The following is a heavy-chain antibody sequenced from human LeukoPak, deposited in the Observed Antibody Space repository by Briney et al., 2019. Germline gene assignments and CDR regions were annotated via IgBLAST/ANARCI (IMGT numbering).Heavy chain of an antibody. CDR2: FDPEDGET. V-gene: IGHV1-24*01. CDR3: ARRGRCSSTSCYMGYYYYYMDV. J-gene: IGHJ6*03. CDR1: GYTLTELS. Sequence: ASVKVSCKVSGYTLTELSMHWVRQAPGKGLEWMGGFDPEDGETIYAQKFQSRVTMTEDTSTDTAYMELSSLRSEDTAVYYCARRGRCSSTSCYMGYYYYYMDVWGKGTTVTVSS. D-gene: IGHD2-2*02.